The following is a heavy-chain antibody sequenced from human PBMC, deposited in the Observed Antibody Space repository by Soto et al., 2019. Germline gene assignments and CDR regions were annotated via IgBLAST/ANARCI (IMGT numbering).Heavy chain of an antibody. J-gene: IGHJ4*02. V-gene: IGHV3-23*01. CDR2: ISCCGGST. Sequence: EVQLLESGGGVVQPGGSLRLSCVASGFNFKKFAMAWVRQAPGEGLEWVSGISCCGGSTSYADSVKGRFSIARDDSKNTLSLQMNSLIVEDTAQYYCAKAVGEQCLVPHLDNWCQGTLVTVS. CDR3: AKAVGEQCLVPHLDN. CDR1: GFNFKKFA. D-gene: IGHD6-19*01.